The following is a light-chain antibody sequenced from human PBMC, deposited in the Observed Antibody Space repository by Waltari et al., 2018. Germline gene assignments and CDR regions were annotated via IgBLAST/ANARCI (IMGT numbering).Light chain of an antibody. CDR3: MRATHIPYT. CDR1: QSLLSTDVKTY. J-gene: IGKJ2*01. CDR2: EVS. Sequence: DTVMTQTPLSLSVSHGQPDSISCKSSQSLLSTDVKTYLYWYLQKPGQSPQLLIYEVSVRFSGVPDRFSGSGSGTDFTLKISRVEAEYVRIYYFMRATHIPYTFGQGTKLQIK. V-gene: IGKV2-29*02.